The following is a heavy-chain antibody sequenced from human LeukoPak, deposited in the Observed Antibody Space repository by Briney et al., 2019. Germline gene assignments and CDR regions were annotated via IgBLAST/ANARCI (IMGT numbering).Heavy chain of an antibody. CDR3: ARHHHYGSGSFSY. D-gene: IGHD3-10*01. CDR2: VYYSGTT. V-gene: IGHV4-39*01. CDR1: GGSISGSSYY. J-gene: IGHJ4*02. Sequence: SETLSLTCSVSGGSISGSSYYWGWIRQPPGKGLEWIGSVYYSGTTYYKPSLKSRAITSVDTSKNQISLKLSSVTAADTAVYYCARHHHYGSGSFSYWGRGTLVTVSS.